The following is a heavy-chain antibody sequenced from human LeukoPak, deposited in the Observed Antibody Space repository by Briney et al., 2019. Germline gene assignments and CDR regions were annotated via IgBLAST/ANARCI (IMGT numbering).Heavy chain of an antibody. CDR2: ISYDATNK. D-gene: IGHD2/OR15-2a*01. CDR1: GFTFSSLA. CDR3: ANASSNYFYYFEY. V-gene: IGHV3-30*04. J-gene: IGHJ4*02. Sequence: GGSLRLSCAASGFTFSSLAMHWVRQAPGKGLEWVAVISYDATNKYYADSVKGRFTLSRDNSKNTLYLQTNTLRDEDTAVYYCANASSNYFYYFEYWGQGTLVTVSS.